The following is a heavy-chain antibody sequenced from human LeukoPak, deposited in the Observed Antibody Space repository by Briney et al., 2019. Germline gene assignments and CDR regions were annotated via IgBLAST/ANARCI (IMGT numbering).Heavy chain of an antibody. D-gene: IGHD3-10*01. Sequence: GGSLRLSCAASGFSFSNYGMHWVRQAPGKGLEWVAFIRYDGSNKYYADSVKGRFTTSRDNSKNTLYLQMNSLRAEDTAVYYCAKEDWDYYGSGSYYSWGQGTLVTVSS. J-gene: IGHJ4*02. V-gene: IGHV3-30*02. CDR3: AKEDWDYYGSGSYYS. CDR1: GFSFSNYG. CDR2: IRYDGSNK.